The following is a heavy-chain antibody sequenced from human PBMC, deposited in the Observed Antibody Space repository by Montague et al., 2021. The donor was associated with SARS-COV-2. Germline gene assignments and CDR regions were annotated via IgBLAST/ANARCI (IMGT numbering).Heavy chain of an antibody. CDR2: IYWDDDK. CDR1: GFSLNTNGVG. J-gene: IGHJ6*02. CDR3: AHRTSRDASGSYSFYYYYGMDV. Sequence: PALGKPTQTLTLTCTFSGFSLNTNGVGVGWIRQPPGKALEWLALIYWDDDKRYSPSLKSRLTITKDTSKNQVVLTMTNMDPVDTATYYCAHRTSRDASGSYSFYYYYGMDVWGQGTTVTVSS. V-gene: IGHV2-5*02. D-gene: IGHD3-10*01.